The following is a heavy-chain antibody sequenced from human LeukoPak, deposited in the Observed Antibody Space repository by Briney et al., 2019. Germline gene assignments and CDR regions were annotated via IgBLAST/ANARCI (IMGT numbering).Heavy chain of an antibody. D-gene: IGHD4-17*01. CDR3: ARSYDDYDY. CDR1: GYIFSNYY. Sequence: ASVKVSCKASGYIFSNYYIHWVRQAPGQGLEWMGIINPSPGSATYAQKFQGRVTTTRDTSTTTVYMELSSLRSEDTAVYYCARSYDDYDYWGQGTLATVSS. J-gene: IGHJ4*02. CDR2: INPSPGSA. V-gene: IGHV1-46*01.